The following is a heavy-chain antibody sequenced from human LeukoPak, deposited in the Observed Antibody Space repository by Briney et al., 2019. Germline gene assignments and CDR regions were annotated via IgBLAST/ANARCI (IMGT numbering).Heavy chain of an antibody. CDR2: ISWNSGSI. CDR3: AKVRSRGYDSSGYSAY. D-gene: IGHD3-22*01. J-gene: IGHJ4*02. V-gene: IGHV3-9*01. CDR1: GFTLDDYA. Sequence: GRSLRLSCAASGFTLDDYAMHWVRQAPGKGLEWVSGISWNSGSIGYADSVKGRFTISRDNAKNSLYLQMNSLRAEDTALYYCAKVRSRGYDSSGYSAYWGQGTLVTVSS.